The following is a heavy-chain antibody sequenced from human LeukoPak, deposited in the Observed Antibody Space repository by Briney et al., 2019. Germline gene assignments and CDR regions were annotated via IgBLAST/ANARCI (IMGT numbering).Heavy chain of an antibody. V-gene: IGHV4-34*01. CDR2: INHSGST. CDR3: ARDGYGSGSSPTFDY. CDR1: GGSFSGYY. D-gene: IGHD3-10*01. J-gene: IGHJ4*02. Sequence: NASETLSLTCAVYGGSFSGYYWSWIRQPPGKGLEWIGEINHSGSTNYNPSLKSRVTISVDTSKNQFSLKLNSVTAADTAVYYCARDGYGSGSSPTFDYWGQGTLVTVSS.